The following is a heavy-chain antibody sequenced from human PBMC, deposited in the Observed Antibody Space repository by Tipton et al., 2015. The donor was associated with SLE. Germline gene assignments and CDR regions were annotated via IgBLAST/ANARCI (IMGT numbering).Heavy chain of an antibody. CDR3: ARGRGYVDY. D-gene: IGHD3-10*01. J-gene: IGHJ4*02. CDR2: MYYSGST. V-gene: IGHV4-31*03. Sequence: TLSLTCTVSGGSINSGGNYWSWIRLHPGKGLEWIGHMYYSGSTFYNPSLKSRVTISGDTSKNQLSLEVTSVTAADTAVYYCARGRGYVDYWGQGTLVTVSS. CDR1: GGSINSGGNY.